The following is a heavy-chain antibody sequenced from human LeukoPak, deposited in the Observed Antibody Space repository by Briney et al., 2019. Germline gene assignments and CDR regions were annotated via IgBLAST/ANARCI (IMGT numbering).Heavy chain of an antibody. CDR1: GGSIGSSNYF. D-gene: IGHD5-24*01. Sequence: SETLSLTCTVSGGSIGSSNYFWGWIRQTPGMGLESIGSIYYSGTIYYNPSLKSRVTISVDTSKTQFSLRLRSVTAADTAVYYCARHEEEDGYNAKTFDYWGQGTLVTVSS. CDR2: IYYSGTI. J-gene: IGHJ4*02. V-gene: IGHV4-39*01. CDR3: ARHEEEDGYNAKTFDY.